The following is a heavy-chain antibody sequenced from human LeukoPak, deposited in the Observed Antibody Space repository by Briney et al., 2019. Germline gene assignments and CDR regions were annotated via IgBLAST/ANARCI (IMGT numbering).Heavy chain of an antibody. D-gene: IGHD6-19*01. V-gene: IGHV3-23*01. CDR2: LSGSSAKK. CDR1: GFTFTNYA. Sequence: GGSLRLSCAASGFTFTNYAMSWVRQAPGKGLEWVAALSGSSAKKSYEDSVRGRFTISRDNSANTLYLQINSLRPEDNAIYYFGNHPALGWYYYFDSWGQGTLLSVSS. CDR3: GNHPALGWYYYFDS. J-gene: IGHJ4*02.